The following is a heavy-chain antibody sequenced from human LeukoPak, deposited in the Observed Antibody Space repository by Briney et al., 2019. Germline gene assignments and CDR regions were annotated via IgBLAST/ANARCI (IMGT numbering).Heavy chain of an antibody. V-gene: IGHV4-4*07. Sequence: PSETLSLTCTVSGNSISSYYWSWIRQPAGKGLEWIGRIYTSGSTNYNPSLKSRVTMSVDTSKDQFSLNLTSVTAADTAVYYCARETTGLARYFDYWGQGTLVTVSS. CDR3: ARETTGLARYFDY. D-gene: IGHD4-11*01. CDR1: GNSISSYY. CDR2: IYTSGST. J-gene: IGHJ4*02.